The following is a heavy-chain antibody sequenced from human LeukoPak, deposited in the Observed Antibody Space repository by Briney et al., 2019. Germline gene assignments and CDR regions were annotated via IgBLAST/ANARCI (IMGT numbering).Heavy chain of an antibody. V-gene: IGHV3-43*02. D-gene: IGHD6-19*01. J-gene: IGHJ4*02. CDR3: ARQGAVAGMSFDY. CDR2: ISGDGGST. CDR1: GFTFDDYA. Sequence: PGGSLRLSCAASGFTFDDYAMHWVRQAPGKGLEWVSLISGDGGSTYYADSVKGRFTISRDNAKNSLYLQMNSLRAEDTAVYYCARQGAVAGMSFDYWGQGTLVTVSS.